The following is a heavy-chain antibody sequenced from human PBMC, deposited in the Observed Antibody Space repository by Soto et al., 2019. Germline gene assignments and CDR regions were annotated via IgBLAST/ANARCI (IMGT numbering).Heavy chain of an antibody. J-gene: IGHJ6*02. CDR1: GFTFTSSA. CDR2: IVVGSGNT. D-gene: IGHD6-13*01. V-gene: IGHV1-58*01. CDR3: AAKGQQHLGYYNGMDV. Sequence: PSVKVSCKASGFTFTSSAVQWVRQARGQRLEWIGWIVVGSGNTIYAQKFQERVTITRDLSTSTAYMELSSLRSEDTAVYYCAAKGQQHLGYYNGMDVWGQGTTVTVSS.